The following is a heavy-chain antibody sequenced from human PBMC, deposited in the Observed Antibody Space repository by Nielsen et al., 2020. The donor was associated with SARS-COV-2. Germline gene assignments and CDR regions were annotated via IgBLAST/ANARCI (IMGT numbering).Heavy chain of an antibody. Sequence: GESLKISCAASGFTFSSYGMHWVRQAPGKGLEWVAVIWYDGSNKYYADSVKGRFTISRDNSKNTLYLQMNSLRAEDTAVYYCAMRISSSWPRRSYGMDVWGQGTTVTVSS. CDR3: AMRISSSWPRRSYGMDV. CDR1: GFTFSSYG. CDR2: IWYDGSNK. J-gene: IGHJ6*02. D-gene: IGHD6-13*01. V-gene: IGHV3-33*01.